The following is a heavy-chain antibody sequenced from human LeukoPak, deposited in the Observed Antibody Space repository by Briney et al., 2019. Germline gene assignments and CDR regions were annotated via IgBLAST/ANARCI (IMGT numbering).Heavy chain of an antibody. CDR1: GYSFTSYW. J-gene: IGHJ4*02. CDR3: ARHYYHSSDYYSYFDN. V-gene: IGHV5-51*01. Sequence: GESLKISCKGCGYSFTSYWIGWVRQMPGKGLEWMGIIYPGDSDTRYSPSFQGQVTISVDKSISTAYLQWSSLKASDTAIYYCARHYYHSSDYYSYFDNWGQGTLVTVSS. CDR2: IYPGDSDT. D-gene: IGHD3-22*01.